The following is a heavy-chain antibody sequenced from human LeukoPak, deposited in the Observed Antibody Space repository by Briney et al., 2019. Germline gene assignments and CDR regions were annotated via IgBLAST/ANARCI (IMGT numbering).Heavy chain of an antibody. V-gene: IGHV3-23*01. D-gene: IGHD3-10*02. CDR1: GLTASHSVNNA. Sequence: GGSLRLSCAASGLTASHSVNNAMSWVRHPPGKGLEWVSGITTSGATYYADSVKGRFTISRDNSNNTLYLHMDSLRAEDTAVYYCAKAPMWNYYHGLDVWGQGTTVTVSS. CDR3: AKAPMWNYYHGLDV. J-gene: IGHJ6*02. CDR2: ITTSGAT.